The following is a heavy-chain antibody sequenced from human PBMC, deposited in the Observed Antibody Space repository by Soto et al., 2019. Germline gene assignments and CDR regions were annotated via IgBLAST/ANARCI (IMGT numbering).Heavy chain of an antibody. Sequence: QVQLVESGGGVVQPGRSLRLSCAASGFTFSSYGMHWVRQAPGKGLEWVAVIWYDGSNKYYADSVKGRFAISRDNSKNTVYLQMNSLRAEETAVYYCARGMAVAKFDYWGQGALVTVSS. CDR1: GFTFSSYG. V-gene: IGHV3-33*01. CDR2: IWYDGSNK. J-gene: IGHJ4*02. CDR3: ARGMAVAKFDY. D-gene: IGHD6-19*01.